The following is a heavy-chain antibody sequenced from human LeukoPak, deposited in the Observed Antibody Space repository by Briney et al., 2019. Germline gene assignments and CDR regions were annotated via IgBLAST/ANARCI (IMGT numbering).Heavy chain of an antibody. CDR1: GGTFSSYA. V-gene: IGHV1-69*05. J-gene: IGHJ6*04. CDR2: IIPIFGTA. D-gene: IGHD3-10*01. CDR3: AREEGVRGVPSPMDV. Sequence: SVKVSCKASGGTFSSYAISWVRQAPGQGLEWTGRIIPIFGTANYAQKFQGRVTITTDESTSTAYMELSSLRSEDTAVYYCAREEGVRGVPSPMDVWGKGTTVNVSS.